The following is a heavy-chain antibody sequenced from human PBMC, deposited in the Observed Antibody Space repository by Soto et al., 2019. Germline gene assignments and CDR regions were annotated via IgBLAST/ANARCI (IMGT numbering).Heavy chain of an antibody. D-gene: IGHD6-19*01. CDR2: VTGSGDKT. CDR1: GFTFSTYA. V-gene: IGHV3-23*01. J-gene: IGHJ4*02. Sequence: EVQLLESGGGLVQPGGSLRLSCAASGFTFSTYAMSWVRQAPGKGLEWVSGVTGSGDKTYYAGSVKGRFTMSRDNSKNTLYLQMNSLRAEDTAVYYCAKGGWADDWGQGTLVTVSS. CDR3: AKGGWADD.